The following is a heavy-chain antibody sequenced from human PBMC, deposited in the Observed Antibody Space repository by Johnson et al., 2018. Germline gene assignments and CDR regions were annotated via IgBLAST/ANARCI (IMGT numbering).Heavy chain of an antibody. V-gene: IGHV3-74*02. CDR1: GFTFNTHW. CDR2: INSDGRST. J-gene: IGHJ4*02. Sequence: VQLVQSGGGLVQPGGSLRLSCAAAGFTFNTHWMNWVRQGPGKGLVWVSRINSDGRSTNYADFVKGRFTISRDNAKKTVYLQMNSRRAEDTAVYYCARGGNSDYWGRGTLVTVSS. CDR3: ARGGNSDY. D-gene: IGHD3-16*01.